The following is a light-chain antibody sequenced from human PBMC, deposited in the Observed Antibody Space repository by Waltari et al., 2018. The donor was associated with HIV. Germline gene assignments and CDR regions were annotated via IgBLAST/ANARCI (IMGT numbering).Light chain of an antibody. J-gene: IGLJ3*02. CDR2: DIT. CDR3: CSYAGTYTWV. Sequence: HSALTQPRSVSGSPGQSVTISCTGTSSDVGDYNYVSWYQQHPGKAPKLLIFDITKRPSWVPDRFSCSKSGNTASLTISGLHLEDEAKYYCCSYAGTYTWVFGGGTTLTVL. V-gene: IGLV2-11*01. CDR1: SSDVGDYNY.